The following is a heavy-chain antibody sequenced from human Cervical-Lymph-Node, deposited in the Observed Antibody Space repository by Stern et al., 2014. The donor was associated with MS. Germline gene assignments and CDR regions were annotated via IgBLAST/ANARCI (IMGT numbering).Heavy chain of an antibody. Sequence: VQLVQSGAEERKPGSSVKVSCKASGGTFNNYAYSWVRQAPGQGLEWMGGIIPMVNTTEYGQKFQDRVTIVADESTTTVYMELNSLRFDDTAIYFCARYGGSAVWGRGTTVIVSS. CDR3: ARYGGSAV. D-gene: IGHD4/OR15-4a*01. CDR1: GGTFNNYA. J-gene: IGHJ6*02. V-gene: IGHV1-69*01. CDR2: IIPMVNTT.